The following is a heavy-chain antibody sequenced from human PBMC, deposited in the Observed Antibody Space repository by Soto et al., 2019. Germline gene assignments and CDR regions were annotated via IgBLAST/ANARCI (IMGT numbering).Heavy chain of an antibody. J-gene: IGHJ6*03. CDR1: GYTFTSYD. Sequence: ASVKVSCKASGYTFTSYDINWVRQATGQGLEWMGWMNPNSGNTGYAQKFQGRVTMTRNTSISTAYMELSSLRSEDTAVYYCAREGQQGRLDYYMDVSGKGTTVTVSS. D-gene: IGHD6-13*01. CDR3: AREGQQGRLDYYMDV. CDR2: MNPNSGNT. V-gene: IGHV1-8*01.